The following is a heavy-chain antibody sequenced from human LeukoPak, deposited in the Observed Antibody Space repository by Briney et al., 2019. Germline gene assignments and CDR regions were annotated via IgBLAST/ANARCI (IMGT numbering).Heavy chain of an antibody. J-gene: IGHJ3*02. Sequence: PGGSLRLSCAASGFTFSSYSMTWVRQAPGKGLEWVSSISPRSSYIYFADSLKGRLTISRDNTKSSLYLQMSSLRVEDTAVYYCARDLVGGTSGAFDIWGQGTMVTVSS. CDR3: ARDLVGGTSGAFDI. CDR1: GFTFSSYS. CDR2: ISPRSSYI. D-gene: IGHD1-26*01. V-gene: IGHV3-21*01.